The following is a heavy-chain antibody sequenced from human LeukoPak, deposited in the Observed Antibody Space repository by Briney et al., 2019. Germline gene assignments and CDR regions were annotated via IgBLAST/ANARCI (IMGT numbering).Heavy chain of an antibody. Sequence: GGSLRLSCAASGFTFSSYAMHWVRQAPGKGLEWVAVISYDGSNKYYADSVKGRFTISRDNSKNTLYLQMNSLRAEDTAVYYCAKAEGGVDSSGYFDAFDIWGQGTMVTVSS. CDR3: AKAEGGVDSSGYFDAFDI. J-gene: IGHJ3*02. V-gene: IGHV3-30-3*01. D-gene: IGHD3-22*01. CDR1: GFTFSSYA. CDR2: ISYDGSNK.